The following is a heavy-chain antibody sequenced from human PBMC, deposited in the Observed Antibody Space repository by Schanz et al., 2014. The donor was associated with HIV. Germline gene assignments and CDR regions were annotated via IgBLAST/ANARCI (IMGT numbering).Heavy chain of an antibody. V-gene: IGHV3-15*01. CDR1: GFTYNKAW. D-gene: IGHD4-17*01. CDR2: IKSKTDGGTT. J-gene: IGHJ4*02. Sequence: EVQLVESGGGLVKPGGSLRLSCAASGFTYNKAWMSWVRQAPGKGLEWVGRIKSKTDGGTTDYAAPVKGRFTISRDDSKKTVYLQMNSLKTEDTAVYYCPTDSTFYGDFRFWGQGALVTVSS. CDR3: PTDSTFYGDFRF.